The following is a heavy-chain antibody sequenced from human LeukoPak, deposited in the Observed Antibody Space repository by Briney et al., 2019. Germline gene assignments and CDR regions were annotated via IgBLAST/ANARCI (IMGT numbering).Heavy chain of an antibody. CDR3: ARHEYSSGYHDY. D-gene: IGHD3-22*01. CDR1: GGSISSSSYS. V-gene: IGHV4-39*01. J-gene: IGHJ4*02. CDR2: IYYSGST. Sequence: SETLSLTCTVSGGSISSSSYSWGWIRQPPGQGLEWIGSIYYSGSTYYNPSLKSRVTISVDTSKNQFSLKLTSVAAAERAVYYCARHEYSSGYHDYWGQGTMVTVSS.